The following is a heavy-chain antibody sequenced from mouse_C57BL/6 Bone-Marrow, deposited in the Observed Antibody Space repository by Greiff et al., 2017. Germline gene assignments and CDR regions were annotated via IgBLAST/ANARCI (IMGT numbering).Heavy chain of an antibody. J-gene: IGHJ3*01. V-gene: IGHV1-18*01. CDR1: GYTFTDYN. Sequence: DVQLQESGPELVKPGASVKIPCKASGYTFTDYNMDWVKQSHGKSLEWIGDINPNNGGTIYNQKFKGKATLTVDKSSSTAYMELRSLTSEDTAVYYCAREEGYYYGSSLWFAYWGQGTLVTVSA. CDR2: INPNNGGT. D-gene: IGHD1-1*01. CDR3: AREEGYYYGSSLWFAY.